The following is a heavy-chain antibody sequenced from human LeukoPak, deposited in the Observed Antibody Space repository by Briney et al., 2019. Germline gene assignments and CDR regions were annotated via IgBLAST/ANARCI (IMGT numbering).Heavy chain of an antibody. CDR3: ARVAGSGIELDY. Sequence: GGSLRLSCAAAGFTVSSNYMSWVRQAPGKGLEWVSVIYSGGSTYYADSVKGRFTISRDNSKNTLYLQMNSLRAEDTAVYYCARVAGSGIELDYWGQGTLVTVSS. D-gene: IGHD3-10*01. CDR2: IYSGGST. V-gene: IGHV3-53*01. CDR1: GFTVSSNY. J-gene: IGHJ4*02.